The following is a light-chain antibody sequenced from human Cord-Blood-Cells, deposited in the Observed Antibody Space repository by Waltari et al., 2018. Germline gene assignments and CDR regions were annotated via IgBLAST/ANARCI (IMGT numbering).Light chain of an antibody. CDR3: SSYTSSSTWV. Sequence: QSALTQPASVSGSPGQSITIPCTGTSSDVGGYNYVSWYQQHPGKAPNLMIYDVSNRPSGVSNRFSGSKSGNTASLTISGLQAEDEADYYCSSYTSSSTWVFGGGTKPTVL. J-gene: IGLJ3*02. V-gene: IGLV2-14*01. CDR2: DVS. CDR1: SSDVGGYNY.